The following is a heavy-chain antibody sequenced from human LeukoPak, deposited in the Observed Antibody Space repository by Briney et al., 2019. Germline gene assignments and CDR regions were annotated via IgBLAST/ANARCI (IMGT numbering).Heavy chain of an antibody. V-gene: IGHV3-23*01. CDR3: AREKDSGSAFSYYYYYGMDV. Sequence: GGSLRLSCAASGFTFSNYAMNWVRQAPGKGLEWVSTISGSGASTYYADSVKGRFTISRDNSKNTLYLQMNSLRGEDTAVYYCAREKDSGSAFSYYYYYGMDVWGQGTTVTVSS. J-gene: IGHJ6*02. D-gene: IGHD3-10*01. CDR1: GFTFSNYA. CDR2: ISGSGAST.